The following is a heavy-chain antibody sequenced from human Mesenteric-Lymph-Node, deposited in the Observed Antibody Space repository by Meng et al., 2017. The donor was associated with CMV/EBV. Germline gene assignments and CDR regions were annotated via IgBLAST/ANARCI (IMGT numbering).Heavy chain of an antibody. CDR3: ARVYYDILTGYAFDY. J-gene: IGHJ4*02. CDR2: IYYSGST. V-gene: IGHV4-61*08. CDR1: ASVSSVDYY. Sequence: SETLSLTCSGASVSSVDYYWSWIRQAPGRGLEWIGYIYYSGSTKYNPSLKSRVTISVDTSKNQFSLKLSSVTAADTAVYYCARVYYDILTGYAFDYWGQGTLVTVSS. D-gene: IGHD3-9*01.